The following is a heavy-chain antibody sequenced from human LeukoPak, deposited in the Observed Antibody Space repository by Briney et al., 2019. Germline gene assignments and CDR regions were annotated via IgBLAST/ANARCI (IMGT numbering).Heavy chain of an antibody. V-gene: IGHV3-21*01. D-gene: IGHD3-3*01. CDR2: ISSSSSYI. Sequence: GGSLRLSCAASGFAFSSYSMNWVRQAPGKGLEWVSSISSSSSYIYYADSVKGRFTISRDNAKNSLYLQMNSLRAEDTAVYYCAREGEYDFWSGYYISGYYFDYWGQGTLVTVSS. CDR3: AREGEYDFWSGYYISGYYFDY. CDR1: GFAFSSYS. J-gene: IGHJ4*02.